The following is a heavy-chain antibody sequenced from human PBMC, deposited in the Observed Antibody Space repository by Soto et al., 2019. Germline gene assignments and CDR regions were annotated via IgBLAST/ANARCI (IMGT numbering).Heavy chain of an antibody. J-gene: IGHJ4*02. V-gene: IGHV1-3*01. Sequence: ASVKVSCKASGYTLTSYAIHWVRQAPGQRLEWMGWINADNGNTKYSQKFQGRVTITRDTSASTAYMELSSLRSEDTAVYYCARGLGLYYFDYWGQGTLVTVSS. CDR3: ARGLGLYYFDY. D-gene: IGHD1-26*01. CDR2: INADNGNT. CDR1: GYTLTSYA.